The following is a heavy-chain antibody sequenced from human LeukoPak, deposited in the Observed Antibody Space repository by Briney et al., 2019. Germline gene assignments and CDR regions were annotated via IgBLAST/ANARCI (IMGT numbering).Heavy chain of an antibody. V-gene: IGHV3-30*02. CDR2: IRYDGSNK. J-gene: IGHJ4*02. Sequence: GALRLSCAASGFTFNNYGMHWVRQAPGKGLEWVAFIRYDGSNKYYAESVKGRFTISRDDSKNTLYLQMKSLRAEGTAVYYCAKPMTTVTPFDYWSQGTLVTVSS. CDR1: GFTFNNYG. CDR3: AKPMTTVTPFDY. D-gene: IGHD4-17*01.